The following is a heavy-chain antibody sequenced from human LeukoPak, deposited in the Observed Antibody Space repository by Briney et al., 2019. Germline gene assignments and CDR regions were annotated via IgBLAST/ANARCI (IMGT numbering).Heavy chain of an antibody. CDR1: GFTFSSYS. V-gene: IGHV3-21*01. J-gene: IGHJ3*02. D-gene: IGHD1-26*01. CDR3: ARDELPQAFDI. Sequence: NPGRSLRLSCAASGFTFSSYSMNWVRQAPGKGLEWVSSISSSSSYIYYADSVKGRFTISRDNAKNSLYLQMNSLRAEDTAVYYCARDELPQAFDIWGQGTMVTVSS. CDR2: ISSSSSYI.